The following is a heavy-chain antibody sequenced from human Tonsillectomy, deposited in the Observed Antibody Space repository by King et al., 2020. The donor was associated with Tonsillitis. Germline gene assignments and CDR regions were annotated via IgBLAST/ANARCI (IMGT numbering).Heavy chain of an antibody. Sequence: VQLVESGGGVVQPGRSLRLSCEVSGFIFSSYAMQWVRQAPGKGLEWVAVISYDGSNKFYADSVKGRFTISRDNSKKTLYLQMNSLRAEDTAVYYCARVIWQWLVSGAFDIWGQGTMVTVSS. D-gene: IGHD6-19*01. CDR1: GFIFSSYA. CDR2: ISYDGSNK. V-gene: IGHV3-30*03. J-gene: IGHJ3*02. CDR3: ARVIWQWLVSGAFDI.